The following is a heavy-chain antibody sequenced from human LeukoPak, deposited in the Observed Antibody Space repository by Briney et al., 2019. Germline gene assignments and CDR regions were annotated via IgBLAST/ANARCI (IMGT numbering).Heavy chain of an antibody. CDR2: IYYSGST. V-gene: IGHV4-59*01. Sequence: SETLSLTCTVSGGSISSYYWSWIRQPPGKGLEWIGYIYYSGSTNYNPSRKSRVTISVDTSKNQFSLKLSSVTAADTAVYYCARDGIGYYYDSSGYYTGADIWGQGTMVTVSS. D-gene: IGHD3-22*01. CDR1: GGSISSYY. CDR3: ARDGIGYYYDSSGYYTGADI. J-gene: IGHJ3*02.